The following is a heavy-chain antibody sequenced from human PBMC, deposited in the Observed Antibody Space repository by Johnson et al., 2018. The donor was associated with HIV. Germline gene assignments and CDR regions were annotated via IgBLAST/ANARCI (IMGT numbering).Heavy chain of an antibody. CDR3: TTDVPGGPYYNAFDI. Sequence: MQLVESGGGLVKPGGSLRLSCAASGFTFTNAWMHWVRQAPGKGLEWVGRLKSRTDGETADYAAPVKGRFTISRDDSKNTLYLQMNSLKTEDTALYYCTTDVPGGPYYNAFDIWGQGTMVTASS. V-gene: IGHV3-15*01. J-gene: IGHJ3*02. CDR2: LKSRTDGETA. CDR1: GFTFTNAW. D-gene: IGHD1-26*01.